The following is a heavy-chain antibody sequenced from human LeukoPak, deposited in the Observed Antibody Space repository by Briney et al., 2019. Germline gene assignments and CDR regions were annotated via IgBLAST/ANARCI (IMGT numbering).Heavy chain of an antibody. D-gene: IGHD5-18*01. Sequence: GGSLRLFCTASGFTLGSHDMHWVRQTTGEGLEWVAAIASGFQTFYAGSVKGRFTVSREDAKNSLYLQMNSLRAGDTAVYYCVREARGYHYTYFDYWGQGTLVTVSS. J-gene: IGHJ4*02. CDR2: IASGFQT. V-gene: IGHV3-13*01. CDR1: GFTLGSHD. CDR3: VREARGYHYTYFDY.